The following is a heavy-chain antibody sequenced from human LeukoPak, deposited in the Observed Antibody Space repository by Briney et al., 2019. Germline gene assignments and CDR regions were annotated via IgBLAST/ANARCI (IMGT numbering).Heavy chain of an antibody. CDR2: ISYDGSNK. CDR3: AQWFGNHLDY. V-gene: IGHV3-30*03. D-gene: IGHD3-10*01. Sequence: GRSLRLSCPASGFTFSIYGMHWVRQAPGKGLEWVAVISYDGSNKYYADSVKGRFTISRDNSKNTLYLQMNSLRAEDTAVYYCAQWFGNHLDYWGQGTLVTVSS. J-gene: IGHJ4*02. CDR1: GFTFSIYG.